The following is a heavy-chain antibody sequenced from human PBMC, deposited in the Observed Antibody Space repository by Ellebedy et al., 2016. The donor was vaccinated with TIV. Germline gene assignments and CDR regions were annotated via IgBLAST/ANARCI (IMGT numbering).Heavy chain of an antibody. V-gene: IGHV2-70*01. D-gene: IGHD6-19*01. Sequence: SGPTLVKPTQTLTLTCTFSGFSLSTSGMCVSWIRQPPGKALEWLAHIDWDDDKYYSTSLKNRLTISKDTSKNQVVLTMTNMDPVDTATYYCARMIIAVAGPSGPAPKLLWFDPWGQGTLVTVSS. CDR2: IDWDDDK. CDR3: ARMIIAVAGPSGPAPKLLWFDP. CDR1: GFSLSTSGMC. J-gene: IGHJ5*02.